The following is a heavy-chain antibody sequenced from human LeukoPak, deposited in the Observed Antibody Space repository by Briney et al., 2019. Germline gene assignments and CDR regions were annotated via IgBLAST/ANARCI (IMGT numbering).Heavy chain of an antibody. J-gene: IGHJ6*02. D-gene: IGHD2-2*01. CDR2: IYYSGST. CDR1: GGSISSGGYY. Sequence: PSQTLSLTCTVSGGSISSGGYYWSWIRQHPGKGLEWIGYIYYSGSTYYNPSLKSRVTISVDTSKNQFSLKLSSVTAADTAVYYCARECFTTICPYNNMDVWGQGTTVTVSS. V-gene: IGHV4-31*03. CDR3: ARECFTTICPYNNMDV.